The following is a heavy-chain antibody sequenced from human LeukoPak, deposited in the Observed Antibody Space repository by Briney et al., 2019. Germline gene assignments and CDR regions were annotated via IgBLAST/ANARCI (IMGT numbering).Heavy chain of an antibody. V-gene: IGHV1-2*06. CDR3: ARDYCSSTSCLFDY. D-gene: IGHD2-2*01. CDR1: GYTFTGYH. CDR2: INPNSGDT. Sequence: ASVKVSCKASGYTFTGYHMHWVRQAPGQGLEWVGRINPNSGDTNYAQKFQGRVTMTRDTSISTAYMELSRLRSDDTAAYYCARDYCSSTSCLFDYWGQGTLVTVSS. J-gene: IGHJ4*02.